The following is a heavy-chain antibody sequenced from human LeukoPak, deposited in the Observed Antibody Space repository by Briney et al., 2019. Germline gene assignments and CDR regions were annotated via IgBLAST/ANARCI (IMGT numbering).Heavy chain of an antibody. V-gene: IGHV4-34*01. CDR1: GGSFSGYY. J-gene: IGHJ4*02. Sequence: PSETLSLTCAVYGGSFSGYYWSWIRQPPGKGLEWIGEINHSGSTNYNPSLKSRVTISVDTSKNQFSLKLSSVTAADTAVYYCARCALQYYYDSSGYNFDYWGQGTLVTVSS. CDR2: INHSGST. CDR3: ARCALQYYYDSSGYNFDY. D-gene: IGHD3-22*01.